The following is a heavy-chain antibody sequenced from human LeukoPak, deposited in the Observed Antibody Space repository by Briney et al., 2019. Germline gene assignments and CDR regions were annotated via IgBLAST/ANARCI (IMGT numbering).Heavy chain of an antibody. CDR2: INHSGST. D-gene: IGHD1-26*01. J-gene: IGHJ4*02. CDR3: ARGRRYSGSYPYYFDY. V-gene: IGHV4-34*01. CDR1: VGSFRGYY. Sequence: SETLSLTCAVYVGSFRGYYWSWIPRPPGQGLEWIGEINHSGSTNYNPSLKSRVTISVDTSKNQFSLKVSSVTAADTAVYYCARGRRYSGSYPYYFDYWGQGTLVTVSS.